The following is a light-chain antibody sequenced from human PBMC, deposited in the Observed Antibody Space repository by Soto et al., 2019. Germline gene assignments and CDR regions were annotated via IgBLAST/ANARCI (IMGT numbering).Light chain of an antibody. CDR3: QQANSFPLT. CDR2: AAS. J-gene: IGKJ4*01. V-gene: IGKV1-12*01. CDR1: QAITSW. Sequence: DIQMTQSPSSVSASVGDRVTITCRASQAITSWLAWFQQKPGQAPKLLIYAASSLQSGVPSRFSGSGAGTDFTLTISSLQPEDFATYYCQQANSFPLTFGGGTKVE.